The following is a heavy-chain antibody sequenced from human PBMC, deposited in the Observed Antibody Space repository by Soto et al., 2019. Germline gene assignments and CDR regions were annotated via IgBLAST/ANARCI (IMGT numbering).Heavy chain of an antibody. J-gene: IGHJ4*02. Sequence: QAQLVQSGGEVKKPGASVKVSCRASGYTFTSYGYAWVRQAPGQGLEWMGWISAYNGDTNYAQKFQDRVTLTTDTSTTTAQMELRKLGADDTAVYYCARSGAYCTSITCLFDSFWGLGTLVTVSS. V-gene: IGHV1-18*01. CDR1: GYTFTSYG. D-gene: IGHD2-8*01. CDR2: ISAYNGDT. CDR3: ARSGAYCTSITCLFDSF.